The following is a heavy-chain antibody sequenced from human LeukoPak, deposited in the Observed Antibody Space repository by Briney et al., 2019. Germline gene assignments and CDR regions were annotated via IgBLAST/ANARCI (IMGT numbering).Heavy chain of an antibody. CDR2: IYYSGST. J-gene: IGHJ4*02. Sequence: PSETLSPTCTVSGGSISGYYWTWIRQPPGMGLEYIGYIYYSGSTNHNPSLKSRVTISVDTSKNQFSLKLSSVTAADTSVYYCARGRYTFDYWGQGTLVTVPS. D-gene: IGHD1-1*01. CDR3: ARGRYTFDY. CDR1: GGSISGYY. V-gene: IGHV4-59*01.